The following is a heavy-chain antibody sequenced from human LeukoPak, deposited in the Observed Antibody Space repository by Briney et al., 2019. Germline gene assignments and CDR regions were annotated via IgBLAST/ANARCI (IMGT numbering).Heavy chain of an antibody. CDR3: ARATGTWGHDGFDI. CDR2: ISGSSSNT. J-gene: IGHJ3*02. Sequence: ASVKVSCKAYGYTFMSHGISWVRQAPGQGLEWMRWISGSSSNTNYAQRLQGRVTMTTDTSTTTAYMELRSLRSDDTAVYYCARATGTWGHDGFDIWGQGTMVTVSS. CDR1: GYTFMSHG. D-gene: IGHD3-16*01. V-gene: IGHV1-18*01.